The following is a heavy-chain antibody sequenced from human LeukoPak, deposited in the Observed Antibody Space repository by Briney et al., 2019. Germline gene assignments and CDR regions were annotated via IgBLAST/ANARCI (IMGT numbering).Heavy chain of an antibody. V-gene: IGHV3-30*18. D-gene: IGHD4-17*01. CDR3: AKVDYGDFI. J-gene: IGHJ3*02. CDR2: ISYDGSNK. Sequence: PGGSLRLSCTASGFTFSSYGMHWVRQAPGKGLEWVAVISYDGSNKYYADSVKGRFTISRDNSKNTLYLQMNSLRAEDTAVYYCAKVDYGDFIWGQGTMVTVSS. CDR1: GFTFSSYG.